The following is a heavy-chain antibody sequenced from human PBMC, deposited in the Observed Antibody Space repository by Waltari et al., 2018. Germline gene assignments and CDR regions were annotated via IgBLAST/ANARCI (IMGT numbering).Heavy chain of an antibody. CDR1: GYSISSGYY. Sequence: QVQLQESGPGLVKPSETLSLTCAVSGYSISSGYYWGWIRQPPGKGREWLGRIYHSGRIEYNPSIKSRVTISGDTSKNQFSLRLSAVTAADTAVYYCASYSSGSDYYYYGMDVWGQGTTVTVSS. D-gene: IGHD3-22*01. J-gene: IGHJ6*02. V-gene: IGHV4-38-2*01. CDR3: ASYSSGSDYYYYGMDV. CDR2: IYHSGRI.